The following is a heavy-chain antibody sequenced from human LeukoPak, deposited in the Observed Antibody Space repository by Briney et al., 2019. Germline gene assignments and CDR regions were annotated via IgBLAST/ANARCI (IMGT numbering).Heavy chain of an antibody. J-gene: IGHJ4*02. CDR3: AKAPGDYLYYFDY. D-gene: IGHD4-17*01. CDR2: ISPSGDIT. Sequence: PGGTLRLSCAASGFTFSNHGMNWVRQAPGKGLEWVSGISPSGDITYYADSVKGRFTISRDNSKNTLYLQMNSLRAEDTAVYYCAKAPGDYLYYFDYWGQGTLVTVSS. CDR1: GFTFSNHG. V-gene: IGHV3-23*01.